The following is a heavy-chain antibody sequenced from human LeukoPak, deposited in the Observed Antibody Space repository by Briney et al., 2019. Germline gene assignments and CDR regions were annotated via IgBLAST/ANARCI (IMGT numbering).Heavy chain of an antibody. V-gene: IGHV4-59*01. CDR2: IHYSGRA. Sequence: SETLSLTCTVSGGSISGYYWTWIRQPPGKGLEWIGQIHYSGRADYNPSLKSRISLSADTSKNQISLMLSSVTAADTAVYYCARFGVNYDMDFWGQGTTVTVYS. CDR1: GGSISGYY. J-gene: IGHJ6*02. D-gene: IGHD3-16*01. CDR3: ARFGVNYDMDF.